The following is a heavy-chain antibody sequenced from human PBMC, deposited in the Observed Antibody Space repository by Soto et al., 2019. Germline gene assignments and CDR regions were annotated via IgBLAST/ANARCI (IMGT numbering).Heavy chain of an antibody. J-gene: IGHJ5*02. CDR2: MSYSGST. CDR1: GGSISKSSYY. Sequence: SETLSLPCTVSGGSISKSSYYWGWIRHPPGKGLGWVGGMSYSGSTYYTPSLKSRVAISVDTSKNQLSLQVSSVTAADTAVYYCSRRAPEGFDPWGQGTLVTVPS. V-gene: IGHV4-39*01. CDR3: SRRAPEGFDP.